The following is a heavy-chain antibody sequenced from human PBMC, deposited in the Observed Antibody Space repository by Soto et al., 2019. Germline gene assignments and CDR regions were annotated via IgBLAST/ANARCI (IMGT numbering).Heavy chain of an antibody. CDR3: ARDRSRGYFDP. V-gene: IGHV3-13*01. CDR2: ISTTGDT. Sequence: HPGGSLRLSCAASGFTFSSYDMHWVRQTTGKGLEWVSSISTTGDTYYLGSVRGRFTISRENAMNSFYLQMDSLRAEDTAVYYCARDRSRGYFDPWGQGTLVTVSS. D-gene: IGHD5-12*01. CDR1: GFTFSSYD. J-gene: IGHJ5*02.